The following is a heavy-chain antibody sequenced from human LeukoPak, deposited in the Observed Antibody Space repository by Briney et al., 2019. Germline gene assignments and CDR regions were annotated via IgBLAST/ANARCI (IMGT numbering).Heavy chain of an antibody. V-gene: IGHV4-59*01. CDR3: ASGGIYCSGGSCFHNWFDP. D-gene: IGHD2-15*01. CDR2: FSYSGSA. J-gene: IGHJ5*02. Sequence: PSETLSLTCTVSGASITSYYWSWIRQPPGKGLEWIGFFSYSGSANYNPSLKSRVTISVDTSKNQFSLKLSSVTAADTAVYYCASGGIYCSGGSCFHNWFDPWGQGTLVTVSS. CDR1: GASITSYY.